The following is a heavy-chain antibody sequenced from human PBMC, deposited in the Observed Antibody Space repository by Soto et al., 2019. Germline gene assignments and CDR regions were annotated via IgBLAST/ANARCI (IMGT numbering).Heavy chain of an antibody. Sequence: ASVKVSCKASGGTFSSYAISWVRQAPGQGLEWMGGIIPIFGTANYAQKFQGRATITADESTSTAYMELSSLRSEDTAVYYCARYDFWSGYYDNWFDPWGQGTLVTVSS. D-gene: IGHD3-3*01. J-gene: IGHJ5*02. CDR3: ARYDFWSGYYDNWFDP. V-gene: IGHV1-69*13. CDR2: IIPIFGTA. CDR1: GGTFSSYA.